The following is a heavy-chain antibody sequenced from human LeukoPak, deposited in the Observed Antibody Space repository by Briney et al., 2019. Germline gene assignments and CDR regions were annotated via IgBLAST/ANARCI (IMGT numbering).Heavy chain of an antibody. CDR2: IYSGGST. Sequence: GGSLRLSCAASGFTFSSYAMSWVRQAPGKGLEGVSIIYSGGSTYNADSVKGRFTISRDNSKNTLYLQMNSLRAEDTAVYYCAREGTVRGQGTLVTVSS. CDR1: GFTFSSYA. D-gene: IGHD4-11*01. J-gene: IGHJ4*02. CDR3: AREGTV. V-gene: IGHV3-66*01.